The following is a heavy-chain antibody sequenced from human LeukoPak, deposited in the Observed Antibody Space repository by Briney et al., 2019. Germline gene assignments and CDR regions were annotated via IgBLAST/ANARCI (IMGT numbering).Heavy chain of an antibody. J-gene: IGHJ5*01. CDR2: IYYSGST. Sequence: SETLTLTCTVSGGSISSYYWSWIRQPPGKGLEWIGYIYYSGSTNYNPSLKSRVTISVDTSKNQLSLKLSSVTAADTAVYYCARDPSNRITVLTNWFDSWGQGTLVTVSS. CDR1: GGSISSYY. CDR3: ARDPSNRITVLTNWFDS. V-gene: IGHV4-59*12. D-gene: IGHD3-3*01.